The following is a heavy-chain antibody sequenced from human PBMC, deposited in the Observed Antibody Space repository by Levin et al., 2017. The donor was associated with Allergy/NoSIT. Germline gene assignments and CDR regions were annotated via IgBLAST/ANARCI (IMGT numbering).Heavy chain of an antibody. D-gene: IGHD6-19*01. V-gene: IGHV1-18*01. CDR2: ISAYNGNT. J-gene: IGHJ4*02. CDR3: ARDLGRAGAGNNPDPPPAFDY. Sequence: GESLKISCKASGYTFTSYGISWVRQAPGQGLEWMGWISAYNGNTNYAQKLQGRVTMTTDTSTSTAYMELRNLRSDDTAVYYCARDLGRAGAGNNPDPPPAFDYWGQGTLVTVSS. CDR1: GYTFTSYG.